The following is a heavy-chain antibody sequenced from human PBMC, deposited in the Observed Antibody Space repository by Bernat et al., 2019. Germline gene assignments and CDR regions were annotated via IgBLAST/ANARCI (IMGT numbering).Heavy chain of an antibody. J-gene: IGHJ4*02. V-gene: IGHV3-23*01. CDR1: GFTFNSYT. CDR2: ISGTGDNT. Sequence: EVQLLDSGGGLEQPGGSLRLSCTASGFTFNSYTMSWVRQAPGKGLEWVSSISGTGDNTQYAESVKGRFTISRDNSKNTLYLQMNGLRVGDTAIYYWAIVGGWGTIPFDYWGQGTLVTVSS. CDR3: AIVGGWGTIPFDY. D-gene: IGHD1-7*01.